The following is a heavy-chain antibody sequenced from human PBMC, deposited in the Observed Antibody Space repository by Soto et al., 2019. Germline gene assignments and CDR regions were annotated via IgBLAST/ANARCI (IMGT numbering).Heavy chain of an antibody. CDR1: GFTFSSYS. CDR3: ARVAAAGTSTTTIFGLYYFEY. V-gene: IGHV3-48*01. D-gene: IGHD6-13*01. Sequence: GGSLRLSCAASGFTFSSYSMNWVRQAPGKGLEWVSYISSSSSTIYYADSVKGRFTSSRDNAKNSLYLQMNSLRAEDTAVYYCARVAAAGTSTTTIFGLYYFEYWGQGTLVTVSS. J-gene: IGHJ4*02. CDR2: ISSSSSTI.